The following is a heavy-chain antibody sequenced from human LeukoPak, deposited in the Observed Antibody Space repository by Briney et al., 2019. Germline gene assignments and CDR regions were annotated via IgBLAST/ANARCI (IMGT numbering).Heavy chain of an antibody. Sequence: SETLSLTCTVSGGSISSYYWSWIRQPPGKGLEWIAYIYYSGSAYYNPSLESRLTISVDTSKNQFSLKVRSMTAADTAVYYCAREVNIPTGATDDAFDIWGQGTMVTVSS. CDR3: AREVNIPTGATDDAFDI. J-gene: IGHJ3*02. CDR2: IYYSGSA. V-gene: IGHV4-59*12. D-gene: IGHD1-1*01. CDR1: GGSISSYY.